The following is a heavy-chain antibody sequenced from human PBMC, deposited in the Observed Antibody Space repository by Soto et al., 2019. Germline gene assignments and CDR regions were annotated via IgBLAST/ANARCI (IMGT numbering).Heavy chain of an antibody. Sequence: GGSLRLSCAASGFTFSSYAMSWVRQAPGKGLEWVSAISGSGGSTFSADSVKGRFTISRDNSKNTLYLQMNSLRAEDTAVYYCAKDERGSSGRTGYWGRGTLVTVSS. CDR3: AKDERGSSGRTGY. CDR2: ISGSGGST. J-gene: IGHJ4*02. D-gene: IGHD6-19*01. V-gene: IGHV3-23*01. CDR1: GFTFSSYA.